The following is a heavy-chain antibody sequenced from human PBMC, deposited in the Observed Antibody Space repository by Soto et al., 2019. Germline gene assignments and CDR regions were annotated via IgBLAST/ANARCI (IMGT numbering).Heavy chain of an antibody. CDR2: IYSGGST. J-gene: IGHJ6*02. V-gene: IGHV3-53*01. CDR1: AFTDSSNY. D-gene: IGHD6-19*01. CDR3: ATDRLDSSGWFYYGTDV. Sequence: PGGSLRLSCSASAFTDSSNYMSWVRPASGKGLEWVSVIYSGGSTYYADSVKGRFTISSDNSKNTLYLQMNSLRADDTAVYYCATDRLDSSGWFYYGTDVWSQGTTVTVSS.